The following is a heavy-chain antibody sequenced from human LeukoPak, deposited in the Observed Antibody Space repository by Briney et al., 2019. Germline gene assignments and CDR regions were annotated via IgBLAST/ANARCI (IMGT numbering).Heavy chain of an antibody. J-gene: IGHJ3*02. CDR1: GLTFSSYA. Sequence: GGSLRLSCAASGLTFSSYAMSWVRQAPGKGLEWVSAISGSGGSTYYADSVKGRFTISRDSSKNTLYLQMNSLRAEDTAVYYCARDPGAVVPAAIGAFDIWGQGTMVTVSS. V-gene: IGHV3-23*01. CDR3: ARDPGAVVPAAIGAFDI. CDR2: ISGSGGST. D-gene: IGHD2-2*02.